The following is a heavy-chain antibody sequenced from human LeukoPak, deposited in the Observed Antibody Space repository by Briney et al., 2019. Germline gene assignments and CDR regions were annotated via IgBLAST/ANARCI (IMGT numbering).Heavy chain of an antibody. D-gene: IGHD3-9*01. V-gene: IGHV1-69*13. CDR3: ARGEGDFDWALQPFDY. CDR2: IIPIFGTA. Sequence: ASVKVSCKASGYTFTGYYMHWVRQAPGQGLEWMGGIIPIFGTANYAQKFQGRVTITADESTSTAYMELSSLRSEDTAVYYCARGEGDFDWALQPFDYWGQGTLVTVSS. J-gene: IGHJ4*02. CDR1: GYTFTGYY.